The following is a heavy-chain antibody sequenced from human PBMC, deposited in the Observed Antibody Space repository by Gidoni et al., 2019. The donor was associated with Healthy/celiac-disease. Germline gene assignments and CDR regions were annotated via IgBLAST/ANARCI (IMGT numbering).Heavy chain of an antibody. V-gene: IGHV3-23*01. CDR3: AKDRNLGSGWSGAFDI. J-gene: IGHJ3*02. CDR2: ISGSGGST. CDR1: GFTLRRYA. D-gene: IGHD6-19*01. Sequence: EVQLLESGGGLVQPGGSLRPSCAAAGFTLRRYALSWVRQAPGKGLEWVSAISGSGGSTSYADSVKSRFTISRNNSKNTRYLQMNSLRAEDTAVYYCAKDRNLGSGWSGAFDIWGQGTMVTVSS.